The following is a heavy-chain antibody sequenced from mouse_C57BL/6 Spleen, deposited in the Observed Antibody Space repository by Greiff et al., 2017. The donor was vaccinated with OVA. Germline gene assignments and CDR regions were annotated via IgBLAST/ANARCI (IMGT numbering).Heavy chain of an antibody. J-gene: IGHJ4*01. V-gene: IGHV2-5*01. CDR2: IWRGGST. CDR1: GFSLTSYG. CDR3: AKKAYYSNYSYAMDY. Sequence: VKLQQSGPGLVQPSQSLSITCTVSGFSLTSYGVHWVRQSPGKGLEWLGVIWRGGSTDYNAAFMSRLSITKDNSKSQVFFKMNSLQADDTAIYYCAKKAYYSNYSYAMDYWGQGTSVTVSS. D-gene: IGHD2-5*01.